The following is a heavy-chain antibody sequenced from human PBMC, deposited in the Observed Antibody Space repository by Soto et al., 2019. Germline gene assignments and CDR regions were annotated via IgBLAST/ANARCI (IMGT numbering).Heavy chain of an antibody. D-gene: IGHD3-16*02. Sequence: GASVKVSCKASGYTFTSYDINWVRQATGQGLEWMGWMNPNSGNTGYAQKFQGRVTMTRNTSISTAYMELSSVRSEDTAVYYCARLHYDYIWGSYRYFDYWGQGTLVTVSS. CDR2: MNPNSGNT. CDR1: GYTFTSYD. V-gene: IGHV1-8*01. J-gene: IGHJ4*02. CDR3: ARLHYDYIWGSYRYFDY.